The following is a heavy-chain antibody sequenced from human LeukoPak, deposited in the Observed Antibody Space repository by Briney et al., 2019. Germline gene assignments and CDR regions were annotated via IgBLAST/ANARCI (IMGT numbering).Heavy chain of an antibody. CDR2: INNDGSST. CDR1: GFTFSTYW. CDR3: AREADIAIYFDY. J-gene: IGHJ4*02. D-gene: IGHD5-18*01. V-gene: IGHV3-74*01. Sequence: GGPLGLSCAASGFTFSTYWMHWVRQAPGKGLVGVSRINNDGSSTTYADSVKGRFTISGDNAKNTLYLQVNSLRVEDTALYYCAREADIAIYFDYWGQGTLVTVSS.